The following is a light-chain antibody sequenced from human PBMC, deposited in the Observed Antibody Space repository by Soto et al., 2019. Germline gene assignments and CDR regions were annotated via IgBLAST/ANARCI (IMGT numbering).Light chain of an antibody. J-gene: IGLJ3*02. CDR2: EVS. CDR1: SSDVGGYNY. Sequence: QSALTQPASVSGSPGQSITISCTGTSSDVGGYNYVSWYQQHPGKAPKLMIYEVSNRPSGVSNRFSGSKSSNTASLTISGLQAEDEAEYYCSSSTSSSTRVFGGGTKLTVL. V-gene: IGLV2-14*01. CDR3: SSSTSSSTRV.